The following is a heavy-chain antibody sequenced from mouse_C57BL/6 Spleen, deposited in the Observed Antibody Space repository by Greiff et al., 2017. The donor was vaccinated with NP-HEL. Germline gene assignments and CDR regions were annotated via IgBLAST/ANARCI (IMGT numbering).Heavy chain of an antibody. CDR3: ARHPYYYGSSWYFDV. D-gene: IGHD1-1*01. Sequence: EVQRVESGGGLVKPGGSLKLSCAASGFTFSSYAMSWVRQTPEKRLEWVATISDGGSYTYYPDNVKGRFTISRDNAKNNLYLQMSHLKSEDTAMYYCARHPYYYGSSWYFDVWGTGTTVTVSS. CDR1: GFTFSSYA. V-gene: IGHV5-4*01. CDR2: ISDGGSYT. J-gene: IGHJ1*03.